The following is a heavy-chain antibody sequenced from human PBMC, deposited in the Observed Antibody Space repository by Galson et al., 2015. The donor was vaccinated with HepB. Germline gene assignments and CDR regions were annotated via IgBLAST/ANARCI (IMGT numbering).Heavy chain of an antibody. D-gene: IGHD4-17*01. Sequence: SLRLSCAASGFTFRNYAMSWVRQAPGKGLEWVSAITPSGDNTYSADAVKGRFTISRDKAKNTLYLQMNSMRGEDTALYYCAKGYGLFDSWGQGTLVTVSS. V-gene: IGHV3-23*01. CDR3: AKGYGLFDS. CDR2: ITPSGDNT. J-gene: IGHJ5*01. CDR1: GFTFRNYA.